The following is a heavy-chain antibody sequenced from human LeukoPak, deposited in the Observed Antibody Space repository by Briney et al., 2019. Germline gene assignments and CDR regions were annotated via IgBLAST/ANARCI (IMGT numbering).Heavy chain of an antibody. D-gene: IGHD4-11*01. Sequence: SXXVSCMASGYTFTSYGISWVRQAPGQGLEWMGWISAYNGNTNYAQKLQGRVTMTTDTSTSTAYMELRSLRSDDTAVYYCARSYRNGNWFDPWGQGTLVTVSS. CDR1: GYTFTSYG. CDR2: ISAYNGNT. CDR3: ARSYRNGNWFDP. V-gene: IGHV1-18*01. J-gene: IGHJ5*02.